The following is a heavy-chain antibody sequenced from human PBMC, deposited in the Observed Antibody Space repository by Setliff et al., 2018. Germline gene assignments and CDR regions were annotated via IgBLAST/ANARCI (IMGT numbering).Heavy chain of an antibody. D-gene: IGHD2-21*01. CDR3: AREYVVISFVRNSHQHYGMDV. CDR1: GGSLTNRF. CDR2: IYYTGTT. Sequence: PSETLSLTCTVSGGSLTNRFWSWVRQSPGKGLEWIGYIYYTGTTNYSPSLKGRVTISVDTSKNQFFLRLTSMTPADTAVYYCAREYVVISFVRNSHQHYGMDVWGPGTTVTVSS. J-gene: IGHJ6*02. V-gene: IGHV4-59*01.